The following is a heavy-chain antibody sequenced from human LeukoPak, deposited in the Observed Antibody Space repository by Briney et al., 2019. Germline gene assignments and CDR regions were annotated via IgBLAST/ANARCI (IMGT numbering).Heavy chain of an antibody. J-gene: IGHJ4*02. CDR3: ARIRCGHSGSVCYNH. CDR1: GVSINDYY. CDR2: ISHTEGT. V-gene: IGHV4-34*01. Sequence: PSETLSLTCGVFGVSINDYYWSWIRQSPGKGLEWIGEISHTEGTRYNPSLESRVTMSVGPSENQLSLKLIFVTAAETAVYYCARIRCGHSGSVCYNHWGLGTLVTVSS. D-gene: IGHD3-9*01.